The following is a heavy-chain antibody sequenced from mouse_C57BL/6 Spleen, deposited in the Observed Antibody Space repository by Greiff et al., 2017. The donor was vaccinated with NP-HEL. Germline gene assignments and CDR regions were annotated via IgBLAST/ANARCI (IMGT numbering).Heavy chain of an antibody. D-gene: IGHD2-3*01. J-gene: IGHJ3*01. CDR1: GFTFTDYY. Sequence: EVQLQESGGGLVQPGGSLSLSCAASGFTFTDYYMSWVRQPPGKALEWLGFIRNKANGYTTEYSASVKGRFTISRDNSQSILYLQMNALRAEDSATYYCARCHDGYYEGWFAYWGQGTLVTVSA. V-gene: IGHV7-3*01. CDR2: IRNKANGYTT. CDR3: ARCHDGYYEGWFAY.